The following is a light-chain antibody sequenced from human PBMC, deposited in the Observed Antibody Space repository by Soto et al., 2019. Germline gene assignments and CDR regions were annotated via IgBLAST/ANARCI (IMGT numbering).Light chain of an antibody. V-gene: IGKV1-39*01. Sequence: DIQMTQSPSSLSTSVGDRVTITCRASQGISTWLTWYQQKPGKAPKLLIYAASSLQSGVPSRFSGSGAETDFTLTITSLQPEDFATYYCQQSYATARTFGRGTKVDIK. CDR1: QGISTW. J-gene: IGKJ4*01. CDR2: AAS. CDR3: QQSYATART.